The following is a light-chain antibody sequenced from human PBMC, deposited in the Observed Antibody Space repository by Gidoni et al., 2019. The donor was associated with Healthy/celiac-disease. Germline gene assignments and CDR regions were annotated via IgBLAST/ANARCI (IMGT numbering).Light chain of an antibody. CDR2: AAS. CDR3: QQSYSSPYT. J-gene: IGKJ2*01. V-gene: IGKV1-39*01. Sequence: IQMTQSPSTLSASGGDRVTITCRASQSISSYLNWYQQQPGKAPKRLISAASSLQSGVPSRFSGSGSGTEFTLTISSRQQEDFATYYCQQSYSSPYTFGQGTKLEIK. CDR1: QSISSY.